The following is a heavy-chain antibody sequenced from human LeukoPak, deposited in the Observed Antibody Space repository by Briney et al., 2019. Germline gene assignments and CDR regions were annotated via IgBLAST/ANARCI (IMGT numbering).Heavy chain of an antibody. CDR3: ARGHYDSSGYWLSYFDY. CDR1: GGSISSYY. Sequence: PSETLSLTCTVSGGSISSYYWSWIRQPPGKRLEWIGYIYYSGSSNYNPSLKSRVTISVDTSKNQFSLELSSVTAADTAVYYCARGHYDSSGYWLSYFDYWGPGSLVTVSS. J-gene: IGHJ4*02. V-gene: IGHV4-59*01. CDR2: IYYSGSS. D-gene: IGHD3-22*01.